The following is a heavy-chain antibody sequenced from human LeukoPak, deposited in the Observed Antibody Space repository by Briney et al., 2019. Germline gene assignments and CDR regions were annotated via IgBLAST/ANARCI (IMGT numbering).Heavy chain of an antibody. CDR2: TYYSGST. CDR3: AIGRDGYNFSY. J-gene: IGHJ4*02. V-gene: IGHV4-31*03. Sequence: SETLSLTCTVSGGSISSGGYYWSWIRQHPGKGLEWIGYTYYSGSTYYNPSLKSRVTISVDTSKNQFSLKLSSVTAADTAVYYCAIGRDGYNFSYWGQGTLVTVSS. D-gene: IGHD5-24*01. CDR1: GGSISSGGYY.